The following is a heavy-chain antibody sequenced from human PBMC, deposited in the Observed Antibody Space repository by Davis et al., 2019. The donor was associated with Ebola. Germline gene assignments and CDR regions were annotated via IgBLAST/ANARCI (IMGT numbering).Heavy chain of an antibody. V-gene: IGHV3-21*01. Sequence: GESLKISCAASGFTFSSYSMNWVRQAPGKGLEWVSSISSSSSYIYYADSVKGRFTISSDNAKNSLYLQMNSLRAEDTAVYYCARDKDYYDSSGYSYYFDYWGQGTLVTVSS. J-gene: IGHJ4*02. CDR2: ISSSSSYI. CDR1: GFTFSSYS. CDR3: ARDKDYYDSSGYSYYFDY. D-gene: IGHD3-22*01.